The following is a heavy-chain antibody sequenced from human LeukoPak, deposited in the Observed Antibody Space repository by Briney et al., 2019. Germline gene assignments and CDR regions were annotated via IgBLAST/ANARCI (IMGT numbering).Heavy chain of an antibody. CDR3: ARDFSGSYYDLDY. V-gene: IGHV3-21*01. J-gene: IGHJ4*02. D-gene: IGHD1-26*01. CDR2: ISSSSSYI. CDR1: GFTFSSYS. Sequence: WGSLRLSCAASGFTFSSYSMNWVRQAPGKGLEWVSSISSSSSYIYYADSVKGRFTISRGNAKDSLYLQMNSLRAEDTAVYYCARDFSGSYYDLDYWGQGPLVTVSS.